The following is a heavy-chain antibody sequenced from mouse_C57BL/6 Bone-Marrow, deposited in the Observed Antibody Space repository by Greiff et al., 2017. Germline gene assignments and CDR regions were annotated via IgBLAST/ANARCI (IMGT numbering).Heavy chain of an antibody. J-gene: IGHJ2*01. CDR3: VREFILDY. Sequence: QVQLKESGPELVKPGASVKISCKASGYAFSSSWMNWVKQRPGKGLEWIGRIYPGDGDTNYNGKFKGKATLTADKSSSTAYMQLSSLTSEDSAFYTCVREFILDYWGPGTTLTVSS. CDR2: IYPGDGDT. CDR1: GYAFSSSW. V-gene: IGHV1-82*01. D-gene: IGHD1-1*01.